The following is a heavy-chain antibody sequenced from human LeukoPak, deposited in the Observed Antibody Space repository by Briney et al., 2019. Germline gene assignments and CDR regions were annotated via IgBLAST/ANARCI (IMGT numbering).Heavy chain of an antibody. Sequence: GESLKISCKGSGYSFISYWIGWVRQMPGKGLEWMGIIYPGDSDTRCSPSFQGQVTISADKSISTAYLQWSSLKASDTAMYYCAGHDYYDSSGYHNDAFDIWGQGTMVTVSS. V-gene: IGHV5-51*01. CDR1: GYSFISYW. J-gene: IGHJ3*02. CDR2: IYPGDSDT. D-gene: IGHD3-22*01. CDR3: AGHDYYDSSGYHNDAFDI.